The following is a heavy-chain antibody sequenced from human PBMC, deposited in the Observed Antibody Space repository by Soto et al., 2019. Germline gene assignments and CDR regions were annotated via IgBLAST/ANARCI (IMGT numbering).Heavy chain of an antibody. D-gene: IGHD6-19*01. V-gene: IGHV6-1*01. J-gene: IGHJ5*02. CDR1: GDSVSSNSAA. CDR2: TYYRSKWYN. CDR3: ARAVGGSVAGTVWFDP. Sequence: SQTLSLTCAISGDSVSSNSAAWNWTRQSPSRGLEWLGRTYYRSKWYNDYAVSVKSRITINPDTSKNQFSLQLNSVTPEDTAVYYCARAVGGSVAGTVWFDPWGQGTLVTVSS.